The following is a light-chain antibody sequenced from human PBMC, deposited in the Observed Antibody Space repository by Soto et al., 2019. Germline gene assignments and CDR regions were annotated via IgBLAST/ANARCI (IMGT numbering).Light chain of an antibody. CDR2: EVS. Sequence: QSVLTQPASVSGSPGQSITISCTGTSSDVGAYNYVSWYQQYPGKAPKLMIYEVSNRPSGVSNRFTGSKSGNTASLTISGLQAEDEADYYCCSFAGSYTLGVFGGGTKLTVL. V-gene: IGLV2-14*01. CDR1: SSDVGAYNY. CDR3: CSFAGSYTLGV. J-gene: IGLJ3*02.